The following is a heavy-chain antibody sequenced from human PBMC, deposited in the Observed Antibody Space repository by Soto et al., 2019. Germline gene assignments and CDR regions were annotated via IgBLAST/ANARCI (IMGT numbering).Heavy chain of an antibody. CDR1: GFTFSTSG. CDR2: ISGSGDYT. Sequence: EVQLLESGGGLVQPGGSLRLSCAASGFTFSTSGMSWVRQAPGKGLEWVSSISGSGDYTNYADSVKGRFTISRDNSKNTLYLQINCRTAEDTAVYYCANHGGFDIWGQGTMVAVSS. J-gene: IGHJ3*02. V-gene: IGHV3-23*01. CDR3: ANHGGFDI. D-gene: IGHD4-17*01.